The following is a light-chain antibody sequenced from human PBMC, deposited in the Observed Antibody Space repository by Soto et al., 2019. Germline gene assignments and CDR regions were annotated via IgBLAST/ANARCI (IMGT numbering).Light chain of an antibody. CDR2: AAS. CDR1: QGISSY. J-gene: IGKJ1*01. Sequence: DIQLTQSPSFLSASVGDRVTITCRASQGISSYLSWYQQKPEKAPKILIYAASTLQTGVPSRFSGSGSGTDFTLTISSLQPEDFATYYCQLYKMYSPWTFGQGTKVDI. CDR3: QLYKMYSPWT. V-gene: IGKV1-9*01.